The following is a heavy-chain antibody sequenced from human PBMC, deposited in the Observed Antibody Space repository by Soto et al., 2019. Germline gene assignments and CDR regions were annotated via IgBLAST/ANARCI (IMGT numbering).Heavy chain of an antibody. J-gene: IGHJ5*02. CDR1: GGSMSSGDYY. D-gene: IGHD3-10*01. Sequence: SETLSLTCTVSGGSMSSGDYYWSWIRQHPGKGLEWIGYIHYSGTTYNNPSLKSRVTISVDTSKNQFSLKLSSVTAADTAVYYCARDMVRGVMRGNQRRQGVWFDPWGQGTLVTVSS. V-gene: IGHV4-31*03. CDR3: ARDMVRGVMRGNQRRQGVWFDP. CDR2: IHYSGTT.